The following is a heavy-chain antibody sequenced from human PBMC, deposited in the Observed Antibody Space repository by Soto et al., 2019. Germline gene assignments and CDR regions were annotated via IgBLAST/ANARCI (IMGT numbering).Heavy chain of an antibody. J-gene: IGHJ4*02. CDR2: ISYDGSNK. CDR3: AKGAITFGGVIVLYYFDY. Sequence: QVQLVESGGGVVQPWRSLRLSCAASGFTFSSYGMHWVRQAPGKGLEWVAVISYDGSNKYYADSVKGRFTISRDNSKNTLYLQMNSLRAEDTAVYYCAKGAITFGGVIVLYYFDYWGQGTLVTVSS. V-gene: IGHV3-30*18. CDR1: GFTFSSYG. D-gene: IGHD3-16*02.